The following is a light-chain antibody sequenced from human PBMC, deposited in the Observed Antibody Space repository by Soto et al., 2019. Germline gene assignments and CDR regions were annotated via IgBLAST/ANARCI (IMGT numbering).Light chain of an antibody. CDR3: QQTLSVPRT. V-gene: IGKV1-39*01. J-gene: IGKJ1*01. Sequence: DIQMTQSPYSLSASVGDSVTITCRASQNIRTYLNWYQQKPGRAPKLLIHSASALPSGVPSRFSGSGSGTEFTLTMSGLQPEDFATYYCQQTLSVPRTFGLGTKVDIK. CDR2: SAS. CDR1: QNIRTY.